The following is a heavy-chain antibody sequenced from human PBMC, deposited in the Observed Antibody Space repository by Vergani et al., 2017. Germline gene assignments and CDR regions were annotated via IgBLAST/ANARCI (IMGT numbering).Heavy chain of an antibody. Sequence: QVQLVESGGGVVQPGRSLRLSCAASGFTFSSYAMHWVRKAPGKGLEWVEVISYDGSNKYYADSVKGRFTISRDNSKNTLYLQKNSLRAENTAVYYCAGGFLAAAEYGMDVWGQGTTVTVSS. J-gene: IGHJ6*02. V-gene: IGHV3-30-3*01. CDR1: GFTFSSYA. CDR2: ISYDGSNK. CDR3: AGGFLAAAEYGMDV. D-gene: IGHD6-25*01.